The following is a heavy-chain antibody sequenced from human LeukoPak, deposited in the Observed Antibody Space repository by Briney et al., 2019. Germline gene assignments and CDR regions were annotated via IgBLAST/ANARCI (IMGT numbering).Heavy chain of an antibody. CDR2: ISSGDNTI. CDR1: GFTFSSYS. D-gene: IGHD3-10*02. V-gene: IGHV3-48*04. CDR3: AELGITMIGGV. Sequence: GGSLRLSCAASGFTFSSYSMNWVRQAPGKGLEWVSYISSGDNTIFYVDSVRGRFTISRDNAKNSLYLQMNSLRAEDTAVYYCAELGITMIGGVWGKGTTVTISS. J-gene: IGHJ6*04.